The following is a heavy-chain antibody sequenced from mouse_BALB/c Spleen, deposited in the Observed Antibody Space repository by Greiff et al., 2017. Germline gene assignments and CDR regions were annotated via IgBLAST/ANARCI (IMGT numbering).Heavy chain of an antibody. V-gene: IGHV1-54*01. CDR1: GYAFTNYL. CDR3: ARLLRLRDYAMDY. J-gene: IGHJ4*01. Sequence: VQLQQSGAELVRPGTSVKVSCKASGYAFTNYLIEWVKQRPGQGLEWIGVINPGSGGTNYNEKFKGKATLTADKSSSTAYMQLSSLTSDDSAVYFCARLLRLRDYAMDYWGQGTSVTVSS. D-gene: IGHD1-2*01. CDR2: INPGSGGT.